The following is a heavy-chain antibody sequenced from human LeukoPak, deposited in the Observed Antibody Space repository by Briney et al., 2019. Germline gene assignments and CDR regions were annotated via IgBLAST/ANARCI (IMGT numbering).Heavy chain of an antibody. J-gene: IGHJ4*02. D-gene: IGHD2-8*02. V-gene: IGHV1-46*01. CDR1: GYTFTNYY. CDR3: AREESGGYFDY. Sequence: ASVKVSCKASGYTFTNYYVHWVRQAPGQGLEWMGLINPTGTSTNYAQKFRGRVTMTRDTSTTTVYMELSSLRSEDTAVYYCAREESGGYFDYWGQGTLVTVSS. CDR2: INPTGTST.